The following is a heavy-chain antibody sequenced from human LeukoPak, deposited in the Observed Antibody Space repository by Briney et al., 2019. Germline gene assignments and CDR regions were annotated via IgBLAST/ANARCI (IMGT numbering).Heavy chain of an antibody. CDR3: TREGVYYDILAAYYRPYYFDF. CDR1: GGSFSGYY. Sequence: SETLSLTCAVYGGSFSGYYWSWIRQPPGKGLEWIGEINHGGSTNYNPSLKSRLTISVDTSKNQFSLKLSSVTAADTAVYYCTREGVYYDILAAYYRPYYFDFWGQGTLVTVYS. V-gene: IGHV4-34*01. J-gene: IGHJ4*02. CDR2: INHGGST. D-gene: IGHD3-9*01.